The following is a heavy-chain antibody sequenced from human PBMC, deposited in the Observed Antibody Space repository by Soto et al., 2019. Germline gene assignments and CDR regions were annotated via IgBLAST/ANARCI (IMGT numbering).Heavy chain of an antibody. J-gene: IGHJ4*02. CDR3: ARGGTTSLDY. V-gene: IGHV1-2*02. D-gene: IGHD1-1*01. CDR2: INPNSGGP. CDR1: GYTFTDYY. Sequence: ASVVSCKTSGYTFTDYYMHWVRHAPGQGLEWMGWINPNSGGPISAQKFQGRVTMTRDTSISTAYLELSRLRSDDTAVYYCARGGTTSLDYWGQGTQVTVSS.